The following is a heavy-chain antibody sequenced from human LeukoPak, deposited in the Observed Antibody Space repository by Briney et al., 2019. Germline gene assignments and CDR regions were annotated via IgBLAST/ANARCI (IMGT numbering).Heavy chain of an antibody. CDR2: MNPNSGNT. Sequence: GASVKVSCKASGYTFTSYDINWVRQATGQGLEWMGWMNPNSGNTGYAQKFQGRVTMTRNTSISTAYMELSSLRSEDTAVYYCARGASGELLYADDYWGQGTLVTVSS. J-gene: IGHJ4*02. V-gene: IGHV1-8*01. CDR3: ARGASGELLYADDY. D-gene: IGHD3-10*01. CDR1: GYTFTSYD.